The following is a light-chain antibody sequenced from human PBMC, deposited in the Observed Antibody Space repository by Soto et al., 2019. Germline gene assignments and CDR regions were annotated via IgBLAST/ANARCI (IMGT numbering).Light chain of an antibody. CDR1: QNINTY. CDR2: DAT. Sequence: EIVLTQSPATLSLSPGERATLSCRASQNINTYIVWYQQKPGQAPRLLMYDATSRATGIPARFSGLGSGTDFTLTISSLEPEDFAIYYCQHRYNWPLTFGGGTKVEI. J-gene: IGKJ4*01. CDR3: QHRYNWPLT. V-gene: IGKV3-11*01.